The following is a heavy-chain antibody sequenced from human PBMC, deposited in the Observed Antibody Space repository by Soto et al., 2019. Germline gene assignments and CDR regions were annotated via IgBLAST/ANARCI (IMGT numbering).Heavy chain of an antibody. Sequence: PGGSLRLSCTASGFTFGDYAMSWVRQAPGKGLEWVGFIRSKAYGGTTEYAASVKGRFTISRDDSKSIAYLQMNSLKTEDTAVYYCTRASLPSYGMDVWGQGTTVTASS. V-gene: IGHV3-49*04. CDR3: TRASLPSYGMDV. J-gene: IGHJ6*02. CDR2: IRSKAYGGTT. CDR1: GFTFGDYA. D-gene: IGHD3-16*02.